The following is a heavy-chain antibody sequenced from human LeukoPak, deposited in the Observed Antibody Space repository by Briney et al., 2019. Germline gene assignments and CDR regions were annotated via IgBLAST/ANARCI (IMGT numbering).Heavy chain of an antibody. J-gene: IGHJ5*02. Sequence: SETLSLTCTVSGGSISSYYWSWIRQPPGKGLEWIGYIYYSGSTNYNPSLKSRVTISVDTSKNQFSLKLSSVTAADTAVYYCARVRSGGYSYGFVFDPWGQGTLVTVPS. CDR3: ARVRSGGYSYGFVFDP. CDR1: GGSISSYY. D-gene: IGHD5-18*01. V-gene: IGHV4-59*01. CDR2: IYYSGST.